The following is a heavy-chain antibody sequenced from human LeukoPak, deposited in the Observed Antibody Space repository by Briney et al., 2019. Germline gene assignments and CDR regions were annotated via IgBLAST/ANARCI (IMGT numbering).Heavy chain of an antibody. CDR2: ISSSSSYI. J-gene: IGHJ1*01. CDR3: ARGGTLEYFQY. V-gene: IGHV3-21*01. CDR1: GFTFSSYE. Sequence: PGGSLRLSCAPSGFTFSSYEMNWVRQAPGKGLEWVSSISSSSSYIYYADSVKGRFTISRDNAKNSLYLQMNSLRAEDTAVYYCARGGTLEYFQYWGQGTLVSVSS.